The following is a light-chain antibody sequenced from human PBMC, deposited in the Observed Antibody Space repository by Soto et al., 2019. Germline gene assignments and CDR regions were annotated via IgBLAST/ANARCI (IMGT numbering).Light chain of an antibody. V-gene: IGLV2-14*03. CDR2: DVN. Sequence: LTQPASVSGSPGQSITISCTGTSSDNGAYNFVSWYQKHPGKAPKIMLYDVNIRPSGVSNRFSGSKSGNTASLTISGLQAEDEADYYCQSYDSSLSGVVFGGGTKVTV. CDR1: SSDNGAYNF. J-gene: IGLJ2*01. CDR3: QSYDSSLSGVV.